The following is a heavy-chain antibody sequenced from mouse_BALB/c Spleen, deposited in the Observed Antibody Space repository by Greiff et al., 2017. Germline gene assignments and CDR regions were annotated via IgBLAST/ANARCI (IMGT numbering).Heavy chain of an antibody. Sequence: EVQLVESGGGLVKPGGSLKLSCAASGFTFSSYAMSWVRQTPEKRLEWVASISSGGSTYYPDSVKGRFTISRDNARNILYLQMSSLRSEDTAMYYCARGGRDYDDAMDYWGQGTSVTVSS. V-gene: IGHV5-6-5*01. CDR2: ISSGGST. CDR1: GFTFSSYA. J-gene: IGHJ4*01. CDR3: ARGGRDYDDAMDY. D-gene: IGHD2-4*01.